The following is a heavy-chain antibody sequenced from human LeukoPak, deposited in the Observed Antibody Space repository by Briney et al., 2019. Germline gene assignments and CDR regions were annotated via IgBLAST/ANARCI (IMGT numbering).Heavy chain of an antibody. V-gene: IGHV1-46*01. CDR1: GYTFTSYY. CDR2: INPSGGST. J-gene: IGHJ4*02. D-gene: IGHD6-6*01. CDR3: ARGGYEYSSSSGYYFDY. Sequence: ASVNVSCKASGYTFTSYYMHWVRQAPGQGLEWMGIINPSGGSTSYAQKFQGRVTMTRDTSTSTVYMELSSLRSEDTAVYYCARGGYEYSSSSGYYFDYWGQGTLVTVSS.